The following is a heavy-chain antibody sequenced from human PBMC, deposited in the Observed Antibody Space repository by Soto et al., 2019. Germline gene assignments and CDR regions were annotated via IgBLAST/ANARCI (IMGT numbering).Heavy chain of an antibody. V-gene: IGHV2-5*02. CDR1: GFSLNSPAVG. D-gene: IGHD6-19*01. Sequence: QITLKESGPTLVKPTQTLTLTCTFSGFSLNSPAVGVNWIRQPPGKALEWLALIYWDDDNQYSPSLKSRLTITKHTSKNQVVLTMTNMDPVDTATYYCAHGSGRLSDYWGQGTLVTVSS. CDR2: IYWDDDN. CDR3: AHGSGRLSDY. J-gene: IGHJ4*02.